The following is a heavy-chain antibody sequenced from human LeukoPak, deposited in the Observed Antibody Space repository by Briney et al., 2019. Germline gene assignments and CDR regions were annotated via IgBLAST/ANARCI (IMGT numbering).Heavy chain of an antibody. D-gene: IGHD3-22*01. J-gene: IGHJ6*02. V-gene: IGHV3-11*01. CDR3: ARDRGGYYYDSSGSEDGMDV. Sequence: GWSLRLSCAASGFTFSDYYMSWIRQAPGKGLEWVLYISSSGSTIYYADSVKGRFTISRDNAKNSLYLQMNSLRAEDTAVYYCARDRGGYYYDSSGSEDGMDVWGQGTTVTVSS. CDR1: GFTFSDYY. CDR2: ISSSGSTI.